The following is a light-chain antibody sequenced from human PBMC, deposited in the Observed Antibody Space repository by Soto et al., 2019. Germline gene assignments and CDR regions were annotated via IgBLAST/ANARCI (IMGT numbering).Light chain of an antibody. CDR2: DAS. CDR3: QQRSNWPIT. J-gene: IGKJ5*01. Sequence: EIALTHSPVTLCLFPGERAALSCRASQSVSSYLAWYQQKPGQAPRLLIYDASNRATGIPARFSGSGSGTDFTLTINSLEPEDSAVYYCQQRSNWPITFGQGTRLEIK. V-gene: IGKV3-11*01. CDR1: QSVSSY.